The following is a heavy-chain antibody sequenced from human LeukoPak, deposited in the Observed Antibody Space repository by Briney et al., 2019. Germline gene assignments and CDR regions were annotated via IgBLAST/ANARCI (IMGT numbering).Heavy chain of an antibody. CDR3: AKDRRLVPAAEVIDFDY. Sequence: PGGSLRLSCAASGFTFSSYGMHWVRQAPGKGLEWVAFIRYDGSNKYYADSVKGRFTISRDNSKNTLYLQMNSLRAEDTAVYYCAKDRRLVPAAEVIDFDYWGQGTLVTVSS. CDR2: IRYDGSNK. D-gene: IGHD2-2*01. V-gene: IGHV3-30*02. CDR1: GFTFSSYG. J-gene: IGHJ4*02.